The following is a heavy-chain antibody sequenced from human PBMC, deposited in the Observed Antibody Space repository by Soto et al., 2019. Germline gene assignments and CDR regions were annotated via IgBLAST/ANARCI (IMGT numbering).Heavy chain of an antibody. V-gene: IGHV3-21*01. CDR1: GFTFSSYS. D-gene: IGHD3-22*01. Sequence: EVQLVESGGGLVKPGGSLRLSCAASGFTFSSYSMNWVRQAPGKGLEWVSSISRSSSYIFYADSVKGRFTISRDNAKNSLYLQMNSLRAEDTAVYYWARVVYYDSSGYSIWGQGTMVTVAS. CDR2: ISRSSSYI. CDR3: ARVVYYDSSGYSI. J-gene: IGHJ3*02.